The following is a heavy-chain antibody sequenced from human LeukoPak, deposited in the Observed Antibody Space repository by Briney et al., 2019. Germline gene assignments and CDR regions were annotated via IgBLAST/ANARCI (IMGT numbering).Heavy chain of an antibody. V-gene: IGHV4-38-2*02. CDR2: IYHSGST. Sequence: PSETLSLTCTVSGYSISSGYYWGWIRQPPGKGLEWIGSIYHSGSTYYNPSLKSRVTISVDKSKNEFSMKLTSVTAEDTAFYYCARDVGARLPGYWGQGILVTVSS. J-gene: IGHJ4*02. CDR3: ARDVGARLPGY. D-gene: IGHD6-6*01. CDR1: GYSISSGYY.